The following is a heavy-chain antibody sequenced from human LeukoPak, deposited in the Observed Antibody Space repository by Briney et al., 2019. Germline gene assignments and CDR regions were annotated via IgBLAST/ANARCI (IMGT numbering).Heavy chain of an antibody. CDR3: AKDIKTLGRYSSGWDTFY. V-gene: IGHV3-30*18. Sequence: GSLRLSCAASGFTFSSYGMHWVRQAPGKGLEWVAVISYDGSNKYYADSVKGRFTISRDNSKNTLYLQMNSLRAEDTAVYYCAKDIKTLGRYSSGWDTFYWGQGTLVTVSS. J-gene: IGHJ4*02. CDR2: ISYDGSNK. D-gene: IGHD6-19*01. CDR1: GFTFSSYG.